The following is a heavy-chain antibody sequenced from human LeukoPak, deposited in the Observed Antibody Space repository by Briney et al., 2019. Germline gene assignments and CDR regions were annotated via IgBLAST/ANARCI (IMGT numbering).Heavy chain of an antibody. CDR1: NGYISGHY. D-gene: IGHD3-16*01. CDR2: ISGSGAA. V-gene: IGHV4-59*08. Sequence: PSETLSLTCTVSNGYISGHYWGWIRQPPGKGLEWIGYISGSGAANYSPSLESRVTMSVDPSKMQFSLKLSSATAADTAVYFCASPYNYGKDDAFDIWGQGTMVTVSS. J-gene: IGHJ3*02. CDR3: ASPYNYGKDDAFDI.